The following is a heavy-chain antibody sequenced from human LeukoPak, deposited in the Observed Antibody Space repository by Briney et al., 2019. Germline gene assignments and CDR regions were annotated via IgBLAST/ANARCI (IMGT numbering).Heavy chain of an antibody. CDR1: GFSFSTSW. Sequence: GGSLRLSCAASGFSFSTSWMTWVRQAPGKGLEWVANIRRDGGEIYYMDSVKGRFAISRDNAKNSLYLQMNSLRVEDPAVYYCVRDGDDWNDFDHWGQGTLVTVSS. J-gene: IGHJ4*02. CDR2: IRRDGGEI. V-gene: IGHV3-7*01. D-gene: IGHD1-1*01. CDR3: VRDGDDWNDFDH.